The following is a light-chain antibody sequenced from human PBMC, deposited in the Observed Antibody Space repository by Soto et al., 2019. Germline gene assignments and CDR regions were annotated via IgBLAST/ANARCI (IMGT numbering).Light chain of an antibody. Sequence: DIQMTQSPSTLSASVGDRVTITCRASQSISSWLAWYQQKPGKAPKLLIYKASSLESGVPSRFSGSGSWTEFTLTISSLQPDDFATYYCQQYNSYPETFGQGAKVDIK. CDR3: QQYNSYPET. V-gene: IGKV1-5*03. J-gene: IGKJ1*01. CDR1: QSISSW. CDR2: KAS.